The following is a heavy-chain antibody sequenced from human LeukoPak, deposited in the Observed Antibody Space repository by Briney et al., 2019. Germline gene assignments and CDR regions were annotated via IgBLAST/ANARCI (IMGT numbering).Heavy chain of an antibody. CDR2: ISGSGGST. CDR3: AKAGTMTLSYFDY. CDR1: GFTFSSYA. Sequence: GGSLRLSCAASGFTFSSYAMSWVRQAPGKGLEWVSAISGSGGSTYYADSMKGRFTISRDNSKNTLYLQMNSLRAEDTAVYYYAKAGTMTLSYFDYWGQGTLVTVSS. V-gene: IGHV3-23*01. J-gene: IGHJ4*02. D-gene: IGHD3-22*01.